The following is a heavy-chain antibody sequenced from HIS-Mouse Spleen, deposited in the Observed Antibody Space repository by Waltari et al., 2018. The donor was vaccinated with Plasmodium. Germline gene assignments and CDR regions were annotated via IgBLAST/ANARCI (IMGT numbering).Heavy chain of an antibody. CDR1: GFTFSNFW. V-gene: IGHV3-7*01. Sequence: EVQLVASGGGLVQPGGSLRLSCAASGFTFSNFWMSWVRQAPGKGLEWVANIKQDGSEKYYVDSVKGRFTISRDNAKNSLYLQMNSLRAEDTAVYYCASSWYWYFDLWGRGTLVTVSS. J-gene: IGHJ2*01. CDR2: IKQDGSEK. D-gene: IGHD6-13*01. CDR3: ASSWYWYFDL.